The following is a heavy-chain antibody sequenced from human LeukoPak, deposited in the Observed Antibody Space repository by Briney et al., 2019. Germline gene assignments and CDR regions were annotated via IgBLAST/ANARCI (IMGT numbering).Heavy chain of an antibody. CDR1: GGSISSYY. D-gene: IGHD2-2*01. V-gene: IGHV4-4*07. CDR2: IYTSGST. CDR3: ARVRRYCSSTSCYFFAFDI. Sequence: NPSETLSLTCTVSGGSISSYYWSWIRQPPGKGLEWIGRIYTSGSTNYNPSLKSRVTMSVDTSKNQFSLKLSSVTAADTAVYYCARVRRYCSSTSCYFFAFDIWGQGTMVTVSS. J-gene: IGHJ3*02.